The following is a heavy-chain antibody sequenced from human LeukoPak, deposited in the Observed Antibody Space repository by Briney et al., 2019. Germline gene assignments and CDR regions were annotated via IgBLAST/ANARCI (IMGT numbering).Heavy chain of an antibody. J-gene: IGHJ4*02. Sequence: PGGSLRLSCAAPGFTFSSYAIHWVRQAPGKGLEWVAVISYDGSNKYYADSVKGRFTISRGNSKNTLYLQMNGLRAEAPAVYYCARDEPSYSSSAGLDNWGQGPLVTVPS. CDR3: ARDEPSYSSSAGLDN. CDR1: GFTFSSYA. D-gene: IGHD6-6*01. V-gene: IGHV3-30-3*01. CDR2: ISYDGSNK.